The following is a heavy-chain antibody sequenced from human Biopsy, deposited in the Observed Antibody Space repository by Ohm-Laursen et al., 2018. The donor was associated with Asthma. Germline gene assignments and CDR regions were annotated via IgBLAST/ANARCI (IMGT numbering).Heavy chain of an antibody. V-gene: IGHV3-30-3*01. Sequence: SLRLSCTASGFTFSTYAMHWVRQAPGKGLERGAVISYDGSNKYYADSVKGRFTISRDNSKNTLYLQMNSLRGVDTAVYYCARDMNRDGWYFDYWGQGTLVTVSS. CDR2: ISYDGSNK. J-gene: IGHJ4*02. D-gene: IGHD5-24*01. CDR3: ARDMNRDGWYFDY. CDR1: GFTFSTYA.